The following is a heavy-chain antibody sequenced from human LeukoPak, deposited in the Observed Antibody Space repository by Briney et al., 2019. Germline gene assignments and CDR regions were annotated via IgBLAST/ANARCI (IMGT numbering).Heavy chain of an antibody. J-gene: IGHJ4*02. Sequence: SETLSLTRTVSGGSISSYYWSWIRQPPGKGLEWIGNIYYSGSTNYNPSLKSRVTISVDTSKNQFSLKLSSVTAADTAVYYCAREGGYDQIDYWGQGTLVTVSS. V-gene: IGHV4-59*01. CDR1: GGSISSYY. CDR3: AREGGYDQIDY. D-gene: IGHD5-12*01. CDR2: IYYSGST.